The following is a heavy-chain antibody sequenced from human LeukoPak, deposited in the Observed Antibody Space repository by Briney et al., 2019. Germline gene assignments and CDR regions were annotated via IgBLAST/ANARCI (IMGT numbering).Heavy chain of an antibody. CDR2: IIPILGEP. CDR1: GGTFSSYT. J-gene: IGHJ4*02. V-gene: IGHV1-69*02. D-gene: IGHD3-10*01. CDR3: ARKGGLGTYGIFDY. Sequence: SVKVSCKASGGTFSSYTISGVRQAPGQGLEWMGRIIPILGEPDYAQKIQGRVTITADMSTSTAYMELSSLRSEDTAVYYCARKGGLGTYGIFDYWGQGTLVTVSS.